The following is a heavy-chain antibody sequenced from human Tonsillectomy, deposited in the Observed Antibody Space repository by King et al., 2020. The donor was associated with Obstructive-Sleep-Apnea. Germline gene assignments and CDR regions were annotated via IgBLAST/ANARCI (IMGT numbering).Heavy chain of an antibody. D-gene: IGHD3-16*01. CDR1: GFIFSSFA. CDR3: AWVRLGVGDY. V-gene: IGHV3-64*01. Sequence: VQLVESGGGLVQPGGSLRLSGAASGFIFSSFAMHWVRPAPGKGLDYVSSITAEGGDTYYANSVKGRFSLFRDNSKNTLYLQMGSLRPEDMAVYYFAWVRLGVGDYWGQGTLVTVSS. J-gene: IGHJ4*02. CDR2: ITAEGGDT.